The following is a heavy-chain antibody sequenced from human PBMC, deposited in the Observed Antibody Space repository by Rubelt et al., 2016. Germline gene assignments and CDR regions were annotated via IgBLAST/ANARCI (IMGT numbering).Heavy chain of an antibody. Sequence: QVQLQQWGAGLLKPSETLSLTCAVYGGSFSGYYWSWIRQPPGKGLEWIGEINHSGSTNYNPSLKSRVTISVDTSKNQFSLKLSSVTAADTAVYYCASSPCSSTSCYDLPAAEYFQHWGQGTLVTVSS. CDR1: GGSFSGYY. D-gene: IGHD2-2*01. CDR3: ASSPCSSTSCYDLPAAEYFQH. V-gene: IGHV4-34*01. J-gene: IGHJ1*01. CDR2: INHSGST.